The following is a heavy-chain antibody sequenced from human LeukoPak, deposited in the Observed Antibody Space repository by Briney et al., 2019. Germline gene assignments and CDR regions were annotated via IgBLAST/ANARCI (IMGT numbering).Heavy chain of an antibody. D-gene: IGHD3-10*01. Sequence: SVKVSCKASGFTFTSSAMQWVRQARGQRLEWIGWIVVGSGNTNYAQKFQERVTITRDMSTSTAYMELSSLRSEDTAVYYCAAGTMGRYYYYGMGVWGQGTTVTVSS. CDR3: AAGTMGRYYYYGMGV. CDR2: IVVGSGNT. V-gene: IGHV1-58*02. J-gene: IGHJ6*02. CDR1: GFTFTSSA.